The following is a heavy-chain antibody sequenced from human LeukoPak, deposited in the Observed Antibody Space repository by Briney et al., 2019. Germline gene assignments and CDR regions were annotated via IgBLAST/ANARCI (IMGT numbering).Heavy chain of an antibody. D-gene: IGHD2-2*02. CDR3: ARAYCSSTSCYTAGY. CDR2: ISAYNGNT. J-gene: IGHJ4*02. Sequence: GASVKVSCKASGYTFTSYGISWVRQAPGQGLEWMGWISAYNGNTNYAQKLQGRVTMTTDTSTSTAYMELSRLRSDDTAVYYCARAYCSSTSCYTAGYWGQGTLVTVSS. V-gene: IGHV1-18*01. CDR1: GYTFTSYG.